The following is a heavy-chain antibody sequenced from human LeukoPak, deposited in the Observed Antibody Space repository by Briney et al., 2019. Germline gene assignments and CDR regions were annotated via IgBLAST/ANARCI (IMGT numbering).Heavy chain of an antibody. J-gene: IGHJ4*02. Sequence: GGSLRLSCAASGFTFNTYWMHWVRQVPGKGLVWVSRINSDGSTTHYAASVKGRFTISRDNAKNTLYLQTNSLRAEDTAVYYCARTNPWELKYYFDYWGQGTLVTVSS. D-gene: IGHD1-7*01. CDR2: INSDGSTT. CDR1: GFTFNTYW. V-gene: IGHV3-74*01. CDR3: ARTNPWELKYYFDY.